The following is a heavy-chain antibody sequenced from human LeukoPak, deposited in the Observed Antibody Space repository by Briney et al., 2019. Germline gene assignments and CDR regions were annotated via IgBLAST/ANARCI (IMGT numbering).Heavy chain of an antibody. J-gene: IGHJ4*02. D-gene: IGHD1-26*01. V-gene: IGHV4-38-2*02. CDR1: GYSISGGYY. CDR2: IYHSGST. Sequence: SETLSLTCTVSGYSISGGYYWGWIRQPPGKGLEWIGSIYHSGSTYYNPSLKSRVTISVDTSKNQFSLKLSSVTAADTAVYYCARATKWYFDYWGQGTLVTVSS. CDR3: ARATKWYFDY.